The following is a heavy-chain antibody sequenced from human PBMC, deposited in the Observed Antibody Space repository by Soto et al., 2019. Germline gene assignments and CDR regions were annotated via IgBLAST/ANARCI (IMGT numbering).Heavy chain of an antibody. D-gene: IGHD2-2*01. CDR2: MNPNSGNT. J-gene: IGHJ6*03. V-gene: IGHV1-8*01. CDR1: GYTFTSYD. CDR3: ARSPIVVVPAAMYYYMDV. Sequence: QVQLVQSGAEVKKPGASVKVSCKASGYTFTSYDINWVRQATGQGLEWMGWMNPNSGNTGYAQKFQGRVTMTRNTSISTAYMELSSLRSEDTAVYYCARSPIVVVPAAMYYYMDVWCKGTTVTVSS.